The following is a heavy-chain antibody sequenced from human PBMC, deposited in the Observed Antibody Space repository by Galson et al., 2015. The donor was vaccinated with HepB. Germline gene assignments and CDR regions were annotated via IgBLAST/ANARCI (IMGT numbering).Heavy chain of an antibody. CDR2: ISGSGGST. Sequence: SLRLSCAASGFTFSSSAMGWVRQAPRKGLEWVSAISGSGGSTYYADSVKGRFTISRDNSKNTLYLQMNSLRAEDTAVYYCAKDVHYDILTGYYRIGMYYFDYWGQGTLVTVSS. J-gene: IGHJ4*02. CDR3: AKDVHYDILTGYYRIGMYYFDY. V-gene: IGHV3-23*01. CDR1: GFTFSSSA. D-gene: IGHD3-9*01.